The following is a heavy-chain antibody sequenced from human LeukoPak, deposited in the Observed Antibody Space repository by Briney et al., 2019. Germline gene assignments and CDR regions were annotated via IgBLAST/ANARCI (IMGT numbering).Heavy chain of an antibody. CDR2: IWYDGSNK. CDR3: AREKAAGITASTLLN. V-gene: IGHV3-33*01. D-gene: IGHD2-8*01. CDR1: GFTFSSYG. J-gene: IGHJ4*02. Sequence: RPGGSLRLSCAASGFTFSSYGMHWVRQAPGKGLEWVAVIWYDGSNKYYADSVKGRFTISRDNSKNTLYLQMNSLRAEDTAVYYCAREKAAGITASTLLNWGQGTLVTVSS.